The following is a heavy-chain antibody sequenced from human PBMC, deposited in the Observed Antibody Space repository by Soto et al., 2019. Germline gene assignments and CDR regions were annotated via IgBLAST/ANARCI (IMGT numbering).Heavy chain of an antibody. V-gene: IGHV3-23*01. Sequence: HPWGSLRLSCAASGFTFSSYAMSWVRQAPGKGLEWVSAISGSGGSTYYADSVKGRFTISRDNSKNTLYLQMNSLRAEDTAVYYCAKDLHGDYAFDYWGQGTLVTVSS. CDR3: AKDLHGDYAFDY. CDR1: GFTFSSYA. D-gene: IGHD4-17*01. CDR2: ISGSGGST. J-gene: IGHJ4*02.